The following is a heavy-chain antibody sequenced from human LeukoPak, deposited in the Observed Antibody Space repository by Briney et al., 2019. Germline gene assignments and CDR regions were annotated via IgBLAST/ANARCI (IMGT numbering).Heavy chain of an antibody. V-gene: IGHV3-21*01. CDR1: KFTFSDYS. Sequence: KPGGSLRLSCAASKFTFSDYSMSWVRQAPGKGLEWVSSISSIRNYIYYADSVKGRFTVSRDNAKNSLYLQMNSLRAEDTAVYYCAKAHDYGDYVLGFDYWGQGTLVTVSS. CDR2: ISSIRNYI. D-gene: IGHD4-17*01. CDR3: AKAHDYGDYVLGFDY. J-gene: IGHJ4*02.